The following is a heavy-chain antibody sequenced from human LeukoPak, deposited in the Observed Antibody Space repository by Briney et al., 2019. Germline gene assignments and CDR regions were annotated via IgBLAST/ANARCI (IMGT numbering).Heavy chain of an antibody. CDR2: IYYSGST. J-gene: IGHJ6*02. CDR1: GGSISSYY. D-gene: IGHD3-16*02. V-gene: IGHV4-59*01. Sequence: SETLSLTCTVSGGSISSYYWSWIRQPPGKGLEWIGYIYYSGSTNYNPSLKSRVTISVDTSKNQFSLKLSSVTAADTAVYYCARATWGFGGVIVAYYYGMDVWGQGTTVTVSS. CDR3: ARATWGFGGVIVAYYYGMDV.